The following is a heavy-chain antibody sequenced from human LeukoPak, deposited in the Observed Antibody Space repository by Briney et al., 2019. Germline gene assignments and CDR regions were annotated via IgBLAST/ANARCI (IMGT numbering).Heavy chain of an antibody. V-gene: IGHV7-4-1*02. J-gene: IGHJ4*02. CDR1: GYTFTGYY. D-gene: IGHD4/OR15-4a*01. CDR3: ARDSRGRTTMVSDY. Sequence: GASVKVSCKASGYTFTGYYMHWVRQAPGQGLEWMGWISTNTGNPTYAQGFTGRFVFSLDTSVSTAYLQMSSLKAEDTAVYYCARDSRGRTTMVSDYWGQGTLVTVSS. CDR2: ISTNTGNP.